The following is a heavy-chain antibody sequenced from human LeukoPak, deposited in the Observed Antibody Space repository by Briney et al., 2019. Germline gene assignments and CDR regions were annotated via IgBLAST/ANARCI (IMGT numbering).Heavy chain of an antibody. CDR1: GFTFSDYY. V-gene: IGHV3-11*01. D-gene: IGHD3-16*02. Sequence: PGGSLRLSCAASGFTFSDYYMSWIRQAPGKGLEWVSYIRSSGSTIYYADSVKGRFTISRDNAKNSLYLHMNSLRAEDTAFYYCARSSVTPSDYWGQGTLVTVSS. CDR3: ARSSVTPSDY. J-gene: IGHJ4*02. CDR2: IRSSGSTI.